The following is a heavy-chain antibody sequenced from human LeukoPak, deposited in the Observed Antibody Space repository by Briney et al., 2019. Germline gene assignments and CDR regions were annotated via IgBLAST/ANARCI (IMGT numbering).Heavy chain of an antibody. D-gene: IGHD6-19*01. CDR2: ISGSGGTT. Sequence: SGGSLRLSCAASGFTFSSYAMSWVRQAPGKGLEWVSSISGSGGTTYYAESVKGRFTISRDNSKNTLYPQMNSLRAEETAVYYCAKGLSSGWNLKGSDYWGQGTLVIVSS. J-gene: IGHJ4*02. CDR1: GFTFSSYA. CDR3: AKGLSSGWNLKGSDY. V-gene: IGHV3-23*01.